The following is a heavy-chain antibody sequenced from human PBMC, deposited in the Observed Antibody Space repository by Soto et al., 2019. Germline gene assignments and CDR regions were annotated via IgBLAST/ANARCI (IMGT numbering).Heavy chain of an antibody. CDR3: AKVRYSSPMGYYYGMDV. D-gene: IGHD2-2*01. CDR2: IIPVFGTA. Sequence: SVKVSFKASGVSFNKFIVTWVRQAPGIGLEWVGGIIPVFGTANYAQKFQGRVTITADESTSTSYMQVNNLRSEDTAVYYCAKVRYSSPMGYYYGMDVWGQGTTVTVSS. CDR1: GVSFNKFI. V-gene: IGHV1-69*13. J-gene: IGHJ6*02.